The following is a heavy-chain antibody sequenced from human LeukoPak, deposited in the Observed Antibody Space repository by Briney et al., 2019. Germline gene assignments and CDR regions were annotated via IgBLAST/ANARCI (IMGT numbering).Heavy chain of an antibody. D-gene: IGHD2-2*01. J-gene: IGHJ4*02. Sequence: PSETLSLTCTVSGGSISSSGYYWGWIRQPPGKGLEWIGNIYYSGSTYYNPSLKSRVTISVDTSKNHFSLKPNSVTAADTALYYCARLGYCSSASCGPLDYWGQGTLVTVSS. CDR2: IYYSGST. CDR1: GGSISSSGYY. V-gene: IGHV4-39*02. CDR3: ARLGYCSSASCGPLDY.